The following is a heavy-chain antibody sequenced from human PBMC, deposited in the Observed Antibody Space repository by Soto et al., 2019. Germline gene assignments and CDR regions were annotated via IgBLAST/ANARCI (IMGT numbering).Heavy chain of an antibody. CDR1: GFTFDDYG. Sequence: GGSLRLSCAASGFTFDDYGMSWVRQAPGKGLEWVSGINWNGGSTGYADSVKGRFTISRDNAKNSLYLQMNSLRAEDTALYYCARDPEVEVTVWVLGPAPNPKYYYYYGMDVWGQGTTVTVSS. J-gene: IGHJ6*02. V-gene: IGHV3-20*04. CDR3: ARDPEVEVTVWVLGPAPNPKYYYYYGMDV. D-gene: IGHD3-22*01. CDR2: INWNGGST.